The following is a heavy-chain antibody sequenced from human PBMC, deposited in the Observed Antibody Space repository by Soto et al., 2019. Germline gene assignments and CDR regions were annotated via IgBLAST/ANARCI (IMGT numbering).Heavy chain of an antibody. CDR2: IWSDGSEK. CDR1: GFNFRNYA. CDR3: VKDPSPTTGTTDEKWFET. Sequence: GGSLRLSCAASGFNFRNYAMHWVRQAPGKGLEWVAVIWSDGSEKYYGASVKGGVTISRENFKNTVSLQMNSMRVEDTAIYYCVKDPSPTTGTTDEKWFETWGLGTLVTVSS. V-gene: IGHV3-33*06. D-gene: IGHD4-4*01. J-gene: IGHJ5*02.